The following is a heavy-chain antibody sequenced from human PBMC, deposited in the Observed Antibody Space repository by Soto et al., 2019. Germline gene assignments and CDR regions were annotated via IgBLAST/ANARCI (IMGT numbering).Heavy chain of an antibody. CDR1: GFSLSTSGVG. CDR3: AHNHGWPMWGY. D-gene: IGHD6-19*01. J-gene: IGHJ4*02. CDR2: IYCDDDK. Sequence: QITLKESGPTLVKPTQTLTLTCTFSGFSLSTSGVGVGWIRQPPVKALEWLALIYCDDDKRYSPSLKSRLTITQDTSKNQVVLTMTNMDPVDTATYHCAHNHGWPMWGYWGQGTLVTVSS. V-gene: IGHV2-5*02.